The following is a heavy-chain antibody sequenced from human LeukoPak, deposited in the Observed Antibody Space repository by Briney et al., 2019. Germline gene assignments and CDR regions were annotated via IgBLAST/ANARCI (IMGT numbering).Heavy chain of an antibody. D-gene: IGHD2-21*02. J-gene: IGHJ5*02. Sequence: GESLKIHRHGSGYRLTSYWIGLVRQIPGKGLEWIGIIYPGDSETRYRPSFQGQVPISADKSISTAYLQWSSLKASDTAMYYCARHRGDYCGGDCPGWFDPWGQGTLVTVSS. V-gene: IGHV5-51*01. CDR3: ARHRGDYCGGDCPGWFDP. CDR1: GYRLTSYW. CDR2: IYPGDSET.